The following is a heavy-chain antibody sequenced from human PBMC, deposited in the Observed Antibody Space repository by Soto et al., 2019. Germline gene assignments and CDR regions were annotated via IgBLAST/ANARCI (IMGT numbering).Heavy chain of an antibody. J-gene: IGHJ4*02. V-gene: IGHV3-30-3*01. CDR3: AGDPVAYCGGDCRTFDY. CDR2: ISYDGSNK. Sequence: PGGSLRLSCAASGFTFSSYAMHWVRQAPGKGLEWVAVISYDGSNKYYADSVKGRFTISRDNSKNTLYLQMNSLRAEDTAVYYCAGDPVAYCGGDCRTFDYPGQATRVTVSS. CDR1: GFTFSSYA. D-gene: IGHD2-21*02.